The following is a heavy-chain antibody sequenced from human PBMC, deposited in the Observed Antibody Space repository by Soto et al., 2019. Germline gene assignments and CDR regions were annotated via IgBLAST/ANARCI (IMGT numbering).Heavy chain of an antibody. Sequence: GRPLRLSSEPSGFTFSSYCIHWVRQARAKRLKWVSVISYDGSNKYYADSVKGRFTISRDNSKNTLYLQMNSLRAEDTAVYYCANDFRYCSGGSCYSPGAAFDIWGQGTMVTVSS. V-gene: IGHV3-30*18. CDR2: ISYDGSNK. J-gene: IGHJ3*02. CDR3: ANDFRYCSGGSCYSPGAAFDI. CDR1: GFTFSSYC. D-gene: IGHD2-15*01.